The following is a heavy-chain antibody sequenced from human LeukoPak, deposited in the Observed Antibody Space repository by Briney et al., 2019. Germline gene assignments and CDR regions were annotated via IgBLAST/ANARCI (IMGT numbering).Heavy chain of an antibody. J-gene: IGHJ4*02. CDR1: VFTFSSYG. Sequence: GGSLRLSCAASVFTFSSYGMHWVRQAPGKGLEWVAAISWDGNNKYYADSVKGRFTISRDNSKNTLYLQMNSLRAEDTAVYYCAKDFGSGWYYFDYWGQGTLLPVSS. V-gene: IGHV3-30*18. CDR3: AKDFGSGWYYFDY. CDR2: ISWDGNNK. D-gene: IGHD6-19*01.